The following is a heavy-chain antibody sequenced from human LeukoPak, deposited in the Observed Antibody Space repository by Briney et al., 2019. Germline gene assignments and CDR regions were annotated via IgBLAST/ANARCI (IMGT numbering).Heavy chain of an antibody. Sequence: SETLSLTCTVSGGSISSYYWSWIRQPPGKGLEWIGYIYYSGSTNYNPSLKSRVTISVDTSKNQFSLKLSSVTAADTAVYYCARSYDYVWGSYRSDAFDIWGQGTMVTVSS. J-gene: IGHJ3*02. CDR3: ARSYDYVWGSYRSDAFDI. CDR2: IYYSGST. V-gene: IGHV4-59*08. CDR1: GGSISSYY. D-gene: IGHD3-16*02.